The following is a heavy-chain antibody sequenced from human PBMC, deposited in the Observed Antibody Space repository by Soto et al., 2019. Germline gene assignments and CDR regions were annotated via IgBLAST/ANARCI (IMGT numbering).Heavy chain of an antibody. CDR2: INPNSGGT. Sequence: GASVKVSCKASGYSFAGYYIHWVRQAPGQGLEWMGWINPNSGGTNYAQKFQGRVTMTRDTSISTAYLELSGLRYDDTAVYYCARDYSSSSAPWGQGTPVTVYS. CDR3: ARDYSSSSAP. D-gene: IGHD6-6*01. J-gene: IGHJ5*02. CDR1: GYSFAGYY. V-gene: IGHV1-2*02.